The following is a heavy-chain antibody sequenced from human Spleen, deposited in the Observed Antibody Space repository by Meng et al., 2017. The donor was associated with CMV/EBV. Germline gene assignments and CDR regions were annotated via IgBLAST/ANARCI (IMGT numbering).Heavy chain of an antibody. D-gene: IGHD5-18*01. CDR3: ARVVYSYGYLGAFDI. V-gene: IGHV1-2*02. Sequence: ASVKVSCKASGYTFTGYYMHWVRQAPGQGLEWMGWINPNSGGTNYAQKLQGRVTMTTDTSTSTAYMELRSLRSDDTAVYYCARVVYSYGYLGAFDIWGQGTLVTVSS. CDR1: GYTFTGYY. CDR2: INPNSGGT. J-gene: IGHJ3*02.